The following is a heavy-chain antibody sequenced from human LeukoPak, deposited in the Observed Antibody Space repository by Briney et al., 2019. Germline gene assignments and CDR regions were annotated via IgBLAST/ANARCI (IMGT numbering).Heavy chain of an antibody. CDR3: ARDQVPGLLWFGELLSD. CDR2: ISSSSSYI. J-gene: IGHJ4*02. V-gene: IGHV3-21*01. Sequence: GGSLGLSCAASGFTFSSYSMNWVRQAPGKGLEWVSSISSSSSYIYYADSVKGRFTISRDNAKNSLYLQMNSLRAEDTAVYYCARDQVPGLLWFGELLSDWGQGTLVTVSS. CDR1: GFTFSSYS. D-gene: IGHD3-10*01.